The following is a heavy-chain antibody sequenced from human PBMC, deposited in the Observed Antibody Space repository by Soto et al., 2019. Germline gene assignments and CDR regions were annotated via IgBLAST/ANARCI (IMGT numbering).Heavy chain of an antibody. CDR2: ISAYNGNT. CDR3: XXXXXXXTTGVCSFYGMDV. Sequence: QVQLVQSGAEVKKPGASVKVSCKASGYTFTSYGISWVRQAPGQGLEWMGWISAYNGNTNYAQKFQGRVTMTTDTXXXXXXXXXXXXXXXXXXXXXXXXXXXXXTTGVCSFYGMDVWGQGTTVTVSS. CDR1: GYTFTSYG. V-gene: IGHV1-18*01. J-gene: IGHJ6*02. D-gene: IGHD2-8*01.